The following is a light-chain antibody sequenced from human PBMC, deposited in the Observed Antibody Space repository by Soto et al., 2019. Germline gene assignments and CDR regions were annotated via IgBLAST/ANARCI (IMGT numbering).Light chain of an antibody. Sequence: QSVLTQPPSVSGAPGQRVTISCTGSSSNIGAGYDVHWYQQLPETAPKLLIYXNSTXXXXXXXXXXGSKSGTSASLAITXXXXXXXXXXXXHSYDSSLSGYVFGTGTKLTVL. V-gene: IGLV1-40*01. CDR3: HSYDSSLSGYV. J-gene: IGLJ1*01. CDR1: SSNIGAGYD. CDR2: XNS.